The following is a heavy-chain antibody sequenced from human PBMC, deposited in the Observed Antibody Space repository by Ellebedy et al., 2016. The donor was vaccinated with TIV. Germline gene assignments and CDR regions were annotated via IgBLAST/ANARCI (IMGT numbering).Heavy chain of an antibody. CDR1: GFTFSSYW. CDR3: ARSRYPGARSSFDS. CDR2: LKQDGREE. Sequence: GESLKISCVASGFTFSSYWMSWVRQAPGRGLEWVANLKQDGREEYYVDSVKGRFTISRDNAKNSLYMQMNRLRVEDTALYHCARSRYPGARSSFDSWGQGTLVTVSS. J-gene: IGHJ4*02. D-gene: IGHD6-6*01. V-gene: IGHV3-7*01.